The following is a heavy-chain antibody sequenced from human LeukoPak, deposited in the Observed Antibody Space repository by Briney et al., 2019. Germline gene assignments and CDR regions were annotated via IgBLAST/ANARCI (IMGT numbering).Heavy chain of an antibody. CDR1: GFTFGDYA. Sequence: PGGSLRLSCAASGFTFGDYAMHWVRQVPGKGLEWVSGLNWNSEIIGYADSVKGRFTISRDNAKNSLYLQMKSLRVEDTALYYCTKDIELGGGVVGAFDFWGQGTLVTVSS. CDR2: LNWNSEII. V-gene: IGHV3-9*01. D-gene: IGHD3-16*01. CDR3: TKDIELGGGVVGAFDF. J-gene: IGHJ4*02.